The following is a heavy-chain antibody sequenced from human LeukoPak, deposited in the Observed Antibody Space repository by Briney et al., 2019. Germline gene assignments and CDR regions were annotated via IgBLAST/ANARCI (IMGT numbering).Heavy chain of an antibody. Sequence: GGSLRLSCAASGFTFDDYAMHWVRQAPGKGLEWVSLISGDGGSTYYADSVKGRFTISRDNSKNSLYLQMNSLRTEDTALYYCASSSGWYLLDYWGQGTLVTVSS. CDR1: GFTFDDYA. CDR3: ASSSGWYLLDY. D-gene: IGHD6-19*01. J-gene: IGHJ4*02. V-gene: IGHV3-43*02. CDR2: ISGDGGST.